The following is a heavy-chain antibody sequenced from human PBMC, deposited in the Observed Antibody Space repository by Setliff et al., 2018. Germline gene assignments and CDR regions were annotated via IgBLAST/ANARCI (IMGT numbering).Heavy chain of an antibody. CDR2: ISSGSSAT. J-gene: IGHJ5*02. CDR1: GFTFSSCS. CDR3: ARDGYPGTS. Sequence: GGSLRLSCAASGFTFSSCSMNWVRQAPGKGLEWVSYISSGSSATYYADPVKGRFAISRDNARNSLYLQMNSLRVEDTAVYYCARDGYPGTSWGQGTLVTVSS. D-gene: IGHD2-2*03. V-gene: IGHV3-48*04.